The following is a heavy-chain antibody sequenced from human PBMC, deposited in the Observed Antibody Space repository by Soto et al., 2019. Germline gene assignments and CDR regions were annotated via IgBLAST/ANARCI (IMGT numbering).Heavy chain of an antibody. D-gene: IGHD3-16*01. CDR1: GYIFTSNW. Sequence: GESLKISCQASGYIFTSNWIGWVRQMPGKGLEWMGIIYPGDSETRYGPSFQGRVTISADRSLNTVYLQWTSLKVSDTAMYYCASLLDSWGEPHYFDSWGQGTKVTVSS. V-gene: IGHV5-51*01. CDR3: ASLLDSWGEPHYFDS. CDR2: IYPGDSET. J-gene: IGHJ4*02.